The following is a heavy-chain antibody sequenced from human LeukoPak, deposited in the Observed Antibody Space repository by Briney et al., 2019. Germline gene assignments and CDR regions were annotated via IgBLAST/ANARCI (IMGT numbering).Heavy chain of an antibody. CDR2: ISNDGGGT. J-gene: IGHJ5*02. V-gene: IGHV3-23*01. D-gene: IGHD3-22*01. CDR3: AKGNSGYFADL. Sequence: GGSLRLSCSASGFIFNNYGLMWVRQAPGKGLEWVAAISNDGGGTTYADFVKGRFTISRDNSKNTLSLQMNSLRPEDTALYYCAKGNSGYFADLWGQGTVVTVSS. CDR1: GFIFNNYG.